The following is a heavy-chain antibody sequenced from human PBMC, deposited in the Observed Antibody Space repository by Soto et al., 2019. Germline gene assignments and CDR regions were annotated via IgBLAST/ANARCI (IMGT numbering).Heavy chain of an antibody. CDR2: INSNSGAT. Sequence: QVQLVQSGPEVKKPGASVKVSCKASGYSFAGFYIHWMRQAPGQGLEWVGSINSNSGATTYAQKFQDSVAMTRDTSVSTAYMDLNRLTSDDAAIYYCATIMTHSDSFDIWGQGTMVTVSS. CDR1: GYSFAGFY. D-gene: IGHD3-16*01. V-gene: IGHV1-2*04. J-gene: IGHJ3*02. CDR3: ATIMTHSDSFDI.